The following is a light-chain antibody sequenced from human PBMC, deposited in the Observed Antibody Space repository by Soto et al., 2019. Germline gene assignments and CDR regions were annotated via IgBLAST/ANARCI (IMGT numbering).Light chain of an antibody. J-gene: IGLJ3*02. CDR3: QTWGTGINWV. Sequence: QPVLTQSPSASASLGASVNLTCTLSSGHSSYAIAWHQQQPEKGPRYLMKVNSDGSHSKGDGIPDRFSGSSSGTERYLTISSLQSEDETDYYCQTWGTGINWVFGGGTKLTVL. CDR1: SGHSSYA. CDR2: VNSDGSH. V-gene: IGLV4-69*01.